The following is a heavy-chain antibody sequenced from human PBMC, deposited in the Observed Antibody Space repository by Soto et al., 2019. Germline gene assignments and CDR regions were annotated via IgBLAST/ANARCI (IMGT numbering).Heavy chain of an antibody. CDR2: TSSSGNTI. CDR1: GFTFSSYE. J-gene: IGHJ6*02. Sequence: EVQLVESGGGLVQPGGSLRLSCAASGFTFSSYEMNWVRQAPGKGLEWLSYTSSSGNTIYYTDSVKGRFTISRDNAKNSLFLQMNSLRAEDTAVYYCAGDGGVASTGTREDYYGMDVWGQGTTVTGS. D-gene: IGHD6-13*01. V-gene: IGHV3-48*03. CDR3: AGDGGVASTGTREDYYGMDV.